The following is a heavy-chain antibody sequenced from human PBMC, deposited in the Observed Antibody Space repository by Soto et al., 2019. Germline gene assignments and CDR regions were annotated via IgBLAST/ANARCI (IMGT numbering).Heavy chain of an antibody. D-gene: IGHD3-22*01. V-gene: IGHV1-2*02. J-gene: IGHJ4*02. CDR1: GYTFTGYY. CDR3: ARDRDLYYYDSSGYYFDY. CDR2: INPNSGGT. Sequence: ASVKVSCKASGYTFTGYYMHWVRQAPGQGLEWMGWINPNSGGTNYAQKFQGRGTMTRDTSISTAYMELSRLRSDDTAVYYCARDRDLYYYDSSGYYFDYWGQGTLVTVSS.